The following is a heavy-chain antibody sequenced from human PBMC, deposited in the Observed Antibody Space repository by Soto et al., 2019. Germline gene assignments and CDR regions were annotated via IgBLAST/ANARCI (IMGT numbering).Heavy chain of an antibody. CDR3: ARATTDYDFWSLDY. CDR1: GFPFSSYC. V-gene: IGHV3-33*01. J-gene: IGHJ4*02. D-gene: IGHD3-3*01. Sequence: GGSLRLSCAASGFPFSSYCMHWVRQAPGKGLEWVAVIWYDGSNKYYADSVKGRFTISRDNSKNTLYLQMNSLRAEDTAVYYCARATTDYDFWSLDYWGQGTLVTVSS. CDR2: IWYDGSNK.